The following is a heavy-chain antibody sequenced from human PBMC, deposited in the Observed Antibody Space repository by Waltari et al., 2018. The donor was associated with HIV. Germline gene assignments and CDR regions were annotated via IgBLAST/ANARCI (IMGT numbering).Heavy chain of an antibody. CDR1: GGSISSSSYY. CDR3: ASAVQGYCSGGSCENYFDY. CDR2: IYYSGIT. Sequence: QLQLQESGPGLVKPSETLSLTCTVTGGSISSSSYYWGWIRQPPGKGMEWIGNIYYSGITYYNPSLKRRVTISVDMSKNQFSLKQSSVTAADTAVYYCASAVQGYCSGGSCENYFDYWGQGTLVTVSS. V-gene: IGHV4-39*01. J-gene: IGHJ4*02. D-gene: IGHD2-15*01.